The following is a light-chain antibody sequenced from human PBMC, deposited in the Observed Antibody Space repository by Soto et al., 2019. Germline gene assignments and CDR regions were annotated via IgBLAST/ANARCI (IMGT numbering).Light chain of an antibody. Sequence: QSALTQPASVSGSPGQSITISCTGTSSDVGGYNYVSWYQQHPGKAPKLMIYDVSHRPSGVSNRFSGSKSGNTASLTISGLQAEDEADYCCSSYTGGRLHVFGPGTKVTVL. CDR3: SSYTGGRLHV. V-gene: IGLV2-14*03. CDR1: SSDVGGYNY. CDR2: DVS. J-gene: IGLJ1*01.